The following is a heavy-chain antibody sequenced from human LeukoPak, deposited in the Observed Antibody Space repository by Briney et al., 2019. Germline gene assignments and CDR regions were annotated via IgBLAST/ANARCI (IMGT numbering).Heavy chain of an antibody. Sequence: SETLSLTCTVSGYSISSAYCWGWIRQAPVKGLEWIGSIDHSGRTYYNPSLKSRVTISVDTSKNQFSLKLSSVTAADTAVYYWAGGVPSTFPLFDYGGKGPLVPVS. V-gene: IGHV4-38-2*02. CDR3: AGGVPSTFPLFDY. CDR2: IDHSGRT. CDR1: GYSISSAYC. J-gene: IGHJ4*02. D-gene: IGHD1-1*01.